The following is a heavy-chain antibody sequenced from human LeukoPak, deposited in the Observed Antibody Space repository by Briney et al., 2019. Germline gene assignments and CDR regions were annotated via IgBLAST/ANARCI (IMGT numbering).Heavy chain of an antibody. Sequence: GGSLRLSCAASGFTFSSYSMNWVRQAPGKGLEWVSSISSSSYIYYADSVKGRFTISRDNSKNTLYLQMNSLRAEDTAVYYCAKEPGREYYDILTGYRDWFDPWGQGTLVTVSS. CDR2: ISSSSYI. V-gene: IGHV3-21*01. J-gene: IGHJ5*02. CDR3: AKEPGREYYDILTGYRDWFDP. D-gene: IGHD3-9*01. CDR1: GFTFSSYS.